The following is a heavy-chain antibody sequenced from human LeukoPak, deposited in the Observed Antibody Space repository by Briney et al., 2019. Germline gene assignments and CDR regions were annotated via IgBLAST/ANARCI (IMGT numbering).Heavy chain of an antibody. V-gene: IGHV3-9*03. CDR2: ISWNSGSI. D-gene: IGHD3-3*01. CDR3: AKGNDFWSGYFDY. J-gene: IGHJ4*02. Sequence: PGRSLRLSCAASGFTFDDYAMHWVRQAPGKGLEWVSGISWNSGSIGYADSVKGRFTISRDNAKNSLYLQMNSLSAEDMALCYCAKGNDFWSGYFDYWGQGTLVTVSS. CDR1: GFTFDDYA.